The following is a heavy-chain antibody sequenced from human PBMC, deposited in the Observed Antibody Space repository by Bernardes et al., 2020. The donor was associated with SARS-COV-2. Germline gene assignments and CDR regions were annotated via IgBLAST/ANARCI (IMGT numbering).Heavy chain of an antibody. CDR1: GYSISSAYY. CDR2: MYHSGTT. CDR3: AREAGDSRSSLDY. D-gene: IGHD6-6*01. Sequence: SETLSLTCAVYGYSISSAYYWGWIRQPPGKGLEWIGSMYHSGTTYYNPSLKSRVTISLDTSKNQFSLRLRTVTAAYTAVYYCAREAGDSRSSLDYWGQGTLVTVSS. J-gene: IGHJ4*02. V-gene: IGHV4-38-2*02.